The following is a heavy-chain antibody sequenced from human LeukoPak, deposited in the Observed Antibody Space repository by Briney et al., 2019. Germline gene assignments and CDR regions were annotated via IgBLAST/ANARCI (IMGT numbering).Heavy chain of an antibody. D-gene: IGHD3-3*01. CDR1: GVSFSGYY. CDR3: ARLGYYDFWSGYYSGGQFDY. CDR2: INHSGST. Sequence: SETLSLTCAVYGVSFSGYYWSWIRQPPGKGLEWIGEINHSGSTNYNPALKSRGTISLDTSKKKFSLKQMSVTAADTAVYYCARLGYYDFWSGYYSGGQFDYWGQGTLVTVSS. V-gene: IGHV4-34*01. J-gene: IGHJ4*02.